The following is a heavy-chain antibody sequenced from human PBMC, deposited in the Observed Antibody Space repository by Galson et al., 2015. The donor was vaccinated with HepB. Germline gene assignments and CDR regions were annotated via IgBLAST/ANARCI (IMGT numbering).Heavy chain of an antibody. J-gene: IGHJ4*02. Sequence: SLRLSCAASGFTFSSYWMSWVRQAPGKGLEWVANIKQDGSEKYYVDSVKGRFTISRDNAKNSLYLQMNSLRAEDTAVYYCARDFPSSLLWFGELWDYWGQGTLVTVSS. V-gene: IGHV3-7*03. CDR1: GFTFSSYW. CDR3: ARDFPSSLLWFGELWDY. CDR2: IKQDGSEK. D-gene: IGHD3-10*01.